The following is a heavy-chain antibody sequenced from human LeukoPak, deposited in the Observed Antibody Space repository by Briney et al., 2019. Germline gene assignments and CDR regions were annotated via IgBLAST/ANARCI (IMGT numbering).Heavy chain of an antibody. J-gene: IGHJ4*02. CDR1: GFTVSSNY. CDR3: ARDRGVEAFDY. Sequence: GGSLRLSCAASGFTVSSNYMSWVRQAPGKGLEWVSVIYSGGSTYYADSVKGRFTISRDNSKNTLYLQMNSLRAEDTAVYYCARDRGVEAFDYWGQGTLVTVSS. V-gene: IGHV3-66*02. D-gene: IGHD3-3*01. CDR2: IYSGGST.